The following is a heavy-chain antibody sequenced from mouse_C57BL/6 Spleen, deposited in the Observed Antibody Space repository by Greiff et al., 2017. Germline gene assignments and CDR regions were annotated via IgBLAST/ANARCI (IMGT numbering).Heavy chain of an antibody. CDR2: IYPGSGNT. J-gene: IGHJ2*01. V-gene: IGHV1-66*01. CDR3: AGNYYGSSLFDY. Sequence: QVQLKQSGPELVKPGASVKISCKASGYSFTSYYIHWVKQRPGQGLEWIGWIYPGSGNTKYNEKFKGKATLTADTSSSTAYMQLSSLTSEDSAVYYCAGNYYGSSLFDYWGQGTTLTVSS. D-gene: IGHD1-1*01. CDR1: GYSFTSYY.